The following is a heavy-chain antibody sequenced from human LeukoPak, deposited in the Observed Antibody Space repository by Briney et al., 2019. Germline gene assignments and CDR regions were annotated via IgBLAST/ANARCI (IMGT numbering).Heavy chain of an antibody. CDR3: MRDVTFFGSSWHNWFDP. CDR1: GYTFTTYG. CDR2: ISAYTGDT. V-gene: IGHV1-18*01. Sequence: RASVKVSCKASGYTFTTYGISWVRQAPGQGPEWMGWISAYTGDTNYAQKFQGRVTMTTDTSTSTAYMELRSLRSDDSAVYYCMRDVTFFGSSWHNWFDPWGQGTLVIVSS. J-gene: IGHJ5*02. D-gene: IGHD6-13*01.